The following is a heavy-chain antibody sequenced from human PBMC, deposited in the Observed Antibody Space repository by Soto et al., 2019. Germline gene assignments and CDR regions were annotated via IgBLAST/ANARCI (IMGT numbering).Heavy chain of an antibody. CDR3: ARAHRYCSGGSCLEYFQH. CDR2: IIPILGIA. J-gene: IGHJ1*01. CDR1: GGTFSSYT. D-gene: IGHD2-15*01. Sequence: SVKVSCKASGGTFSSYTISWVRQAPGQGLEWMGRIIPILGIANYAQKFQGRVTITADKSTSTAYMELSSLRSEDTAVYYCARAHRYCSGGSCLEYFQHWGQGTQVTVSS. V-gene: IGHV1-69*02.